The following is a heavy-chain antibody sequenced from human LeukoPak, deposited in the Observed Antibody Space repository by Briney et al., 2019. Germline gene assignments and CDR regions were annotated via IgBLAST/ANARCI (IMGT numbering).Heavy chain of an antibody. V-gene: IGHV1-46*01. Sequence: ASVKVSCKASGYTFTSYHIHWVRQAPGQGLEWMGIINPRVDDTNYAQKFQGRVTMTRDTSTSTVYMEPSSLTSDDTAVYFCAREESGGYFDYWGQGTLVTVSS. J-gene: IGHJ4*02. CDR1: GYTFTSYH. CDR3: AREESGGYFDY. CDR2: INPRVDDT. D-gene: IGHD2-8*02.